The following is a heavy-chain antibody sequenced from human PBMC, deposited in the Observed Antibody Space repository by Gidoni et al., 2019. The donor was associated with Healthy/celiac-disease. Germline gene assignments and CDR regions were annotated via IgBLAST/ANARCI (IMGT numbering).Heavy chain of an antibody. CDR3: ARRGVVRGINYYYGMDV. V-gene: IGHV5-51*01. CDR2: IYPGDSDT. Sequence: GKGLEWMGIIYPGDSDTRYSPSFQGQVTISADKSISTAYLQWSSLKASDTAMYYCARRGVVRGINYYYGMDVWGQGTTVTVSS. J-gene: IGHJ6*02. D-gene: IGHD1-26*01.